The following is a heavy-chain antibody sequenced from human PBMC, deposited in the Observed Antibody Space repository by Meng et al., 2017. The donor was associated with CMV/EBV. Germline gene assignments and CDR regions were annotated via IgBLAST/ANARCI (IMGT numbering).Heavy chain of an antibody. V-gene: IGHV3-15*01. CDR2: IKSKTDGGTT. CDR1: GFTFSNAW. J-gene: IGHJ6*02. CDR3: TTGGITKNGMDV. D-gene: IGHD3-3*01. Sequence: GESLKISCAASGFTFSNAWMSWVRQAPGKGLEWVGRIKSKTDGGTTDYAAPVKGRFTISRDDSKITLYLQMNSLKTEDTAVYYCTTGGITKNGMDVWGQGTTVTVSS.